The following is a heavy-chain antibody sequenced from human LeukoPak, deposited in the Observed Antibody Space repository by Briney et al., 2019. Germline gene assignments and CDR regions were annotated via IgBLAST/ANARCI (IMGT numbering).Heavy chain of an antibody. CDR2: NSSSGGST. J-gene: IGHJ4*02. CDR3: ARSNRGFFKQQPLDY. D-gene: IGHD3-3*01. V-gene: IGHV3-23*01. Sequence: PGVSLRLSCAASGFTFSSYAMIWVRQAPGKGREGVSANSSSGGSTYSAASVEGRFTISRDNSKNTLYLQMNSLRAEDTVAYYCARSNRGFFKQQPLDYWGQGTLVTVSS. CDR1: GFTFSSYA.